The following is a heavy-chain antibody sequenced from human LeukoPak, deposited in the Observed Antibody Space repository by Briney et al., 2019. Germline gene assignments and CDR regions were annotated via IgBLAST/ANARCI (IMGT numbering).Heavy chain of an antibody. CDR1: GYSISSGYY. J-gene: IGHJ3*02. CDR2: IYHGGST. Sequence: SETLSLTCTVSGYSISSGYYWGWIRQPPGKGLEWIGSIYHGGSTYYNPSLKSRVTISVDTSKNQFSLKLSSVTAADTAVYYCARAAYYDSSGYLDIWGQGTMVTVSS. V-gene: IGHV4-38-2*02. D-gene: IGHD3-22*01. CDR3: ARAAYYDSSGYLDI.